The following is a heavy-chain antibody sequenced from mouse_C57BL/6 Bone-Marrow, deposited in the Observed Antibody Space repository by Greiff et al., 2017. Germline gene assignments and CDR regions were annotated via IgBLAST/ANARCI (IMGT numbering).Heavy chain of an antibody. CDR2: INPGSGGT. Sequence: VQLQQSGAELVRPGTSVKVSCKASGYAFTNYLIEWVKQRPGQGLEWIGVINPGSGGTNYNEKFKGKATLTADKSSSTAYMQLSSLTSEDSAVYFCAREEVYYGRGYYFDYWGQGTTLTVSS. J-gene: IGHJ2*01. CDR3: AREEVYYGRGYYFDY. D-gene: IGHD1-1*01. V-gene: IGHV1-54*01. CDR1: GYAFTNYL.